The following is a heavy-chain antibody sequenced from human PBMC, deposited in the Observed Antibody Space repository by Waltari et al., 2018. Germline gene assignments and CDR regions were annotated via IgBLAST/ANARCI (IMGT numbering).Heavy chain of an antibody. CDR1: GFTFSRYW. Sequence: EVELVESGGGLVQPGGCLRLPRGGSGFTFSRYWMSWVRQTPGKGLEWVANINYDGSQKYYADSVKGRFTISRDNAKNSLYLQMNSLRVEDTAVYYCAKSRGFEYWGQGTLITVSS. V-gene: IGHV3-7*01. CDR3: AKSRGFEY. D-gene: IGHD2-2*01. J-gene: IGHJ4*02. CDR2: INYDGSQK.